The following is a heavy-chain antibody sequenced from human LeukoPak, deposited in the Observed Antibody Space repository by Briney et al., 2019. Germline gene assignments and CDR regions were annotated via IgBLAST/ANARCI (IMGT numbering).Heavy chain of an antibody. CDR1: GGSISSYY. CDR2: IYYSGST. J-gene: IGHJ4*02. D-gene: IGHD2-21*02. Sequence: KSSETLSLTCTVSGGSISSYYWSWIRQPPGKGLEWIGYIYYSGSTNYNPSLKSRVTISVDTSKNQFSLKLGSVTAADTAVYYCAREDGGNSHFDYWGQGTLVTVSS. V-gene: IGHV4-59*01. CDR3: AREDGGNSHFDY.